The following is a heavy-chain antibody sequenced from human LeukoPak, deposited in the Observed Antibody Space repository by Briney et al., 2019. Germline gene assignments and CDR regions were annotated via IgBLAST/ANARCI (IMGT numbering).Heavy chain of an antibody. CDR1: GFTFSSYE. CDR3: AREDAYYYYGMDV. Sequence: PGGSLRLSCAASGFTFSSYEMNWFRQAPGKGLEWVSHISSSVSAIYYAGSVKGRFTISRDNAKNSLFLQLNSLSAEDTAIYYCAREDAYYYYGMDVWGQGTTVTVSS. J-gene: IGHJ6*02. V-gene: IGHV3-48*03. CDR2: ISSSVSAI.